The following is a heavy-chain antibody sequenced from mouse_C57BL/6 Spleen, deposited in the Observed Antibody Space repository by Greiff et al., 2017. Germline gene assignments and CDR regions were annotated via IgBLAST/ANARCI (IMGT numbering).Heavy chain of an antibody. V-gene: IGHV1-15*01. CDR2: IEPETGGT. CDR3: TRFRYYYGSSYRFDY. CDR1: GYTFTDYE. Sequence: VQLQQSGAELVRPGASVTLSCKASGYTFTDYEMHWVKQTPVHGLEWIGAIEPETGGTAYTQKFKGKAILTADKASSTAYMELRSLTSEDSAVYYCTRFRYYYGSSYRFDYWGQGTTLTVSS. J-gene: IGHJ2*01. D-gene: IGHD1-1*01.